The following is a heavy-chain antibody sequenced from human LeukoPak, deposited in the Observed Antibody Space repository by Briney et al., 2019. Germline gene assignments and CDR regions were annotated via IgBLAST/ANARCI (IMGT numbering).Heavy chain of an antibody. D-gene: IGHD4-17*01. CDR1: GFTFSSYA. CDR2: TSYDGSDK. V-gene: IGHV3-30*18. J-gene: IGHJ4*02. Sequence: GGSLRLSCAASGFTFSSYAMHWVRQAPGKGLEWVALTSYDGSDKDCADSVKGRFTISRDNSKNTLYLQMNSLRAEDTAMYYCAKDRGAYGDPGGYFDYWGQGTLVTVSS. CDR3: AKDRGAYGDPGGYFDY.